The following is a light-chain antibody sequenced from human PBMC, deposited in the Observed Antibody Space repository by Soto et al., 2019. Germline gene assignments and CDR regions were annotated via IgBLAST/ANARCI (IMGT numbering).Light chain of an antibody. CDR2: AAS. CDR3: QQSHDIPYT. CDR1: QTISTY. V-gene: IGKV1-39*01. J-gene: IGKJ2*01. Sequence: DIQMTQSPYSLSASVGDRVTITCRASQTISTYLNWYQQNPGKAPKLLIYAASTLQSGVPSRFSGSGSGTDFPLTISSLQPEYFATYYFQQSHDIPYTFGQGTKLEIK.